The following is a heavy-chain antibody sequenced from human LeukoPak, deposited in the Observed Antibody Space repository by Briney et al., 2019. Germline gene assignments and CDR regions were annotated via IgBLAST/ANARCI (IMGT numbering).Heavy chain of an antibody. V-gene: IGHV1-2*02. D-gene: IGHD6-19*01. CDR3: ARFRQGAGHYDY. Sequence: GASVKVSCKASGYTFTGYYMHWVRQAPGQGLEWMGWINPNSGGTNYAQKFQGRVTMTRDTSISTAYMELSRPRSDDTAVYYCARFRQGAGHYDYWGQGTLVTVSS. J-gene: IGHJ4*02. CDR2: INPNSGGT. CDR1: GYTFTGYY.